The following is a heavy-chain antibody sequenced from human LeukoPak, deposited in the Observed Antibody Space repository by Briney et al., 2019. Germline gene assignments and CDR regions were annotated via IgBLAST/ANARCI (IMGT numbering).Heavy chain of an antibody. CDR2: ISYDGSNK. Sequence: GGSLRLSCAASGFTVSRDYMTWVRQAPGKGLEWVAVISYDGSNKYYADSVKGRFTISRDNSKNTLYLQMNSLRAEDTAVYYCARVRTQQLAFDYWGQGTLVTVSS. J-gene: IGHJ4*02. V-gene: IGHV3-30-3*01. D-gene: IGHD6-13*01. CDR3: ARVRTQQLAFDY. CDR1: GFTVSRDY.